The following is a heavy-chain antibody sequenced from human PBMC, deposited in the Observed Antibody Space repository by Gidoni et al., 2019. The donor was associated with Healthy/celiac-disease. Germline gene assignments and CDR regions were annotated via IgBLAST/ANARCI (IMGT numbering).Heavy chain of an antibody. J-gene: IGHJ4*02. CDR3: AREPNYYGSGSYLVY. CDR2: INPSGGST. Sequence: VQLVQSGAEVKKPGASLKVSCKASGYTSSRYYMHWVRQAPGQGLEWMGIINPSGGSTRYAQKFQGRVTMTRDTSTSTVYMELSSLRSEDTAVYYCAREPNYYGSGSYLVYWGQGTLVTVSA. D-gene: IGHD3-10*01. V-gene: IGHV1-46*01. CDR1: GYTSSRYY.